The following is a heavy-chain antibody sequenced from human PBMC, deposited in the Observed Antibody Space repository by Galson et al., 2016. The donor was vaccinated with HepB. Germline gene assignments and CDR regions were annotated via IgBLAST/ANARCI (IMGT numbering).Heavy chain of an antibody. Sequence: SETLSLTCTVSGGSISSSSYYWVWIRQPPGKGLEYIGSIYYSGSTYYNPSLKSRVTISVDTSKNQFSLKLTSVTAADTAVYVCARHGRGWMDGMVVWGQGTTVTVSS. CDR3: ARHGRGWMDGMVV. CDR2: IYYSGST. CDR1: GGSISSSSYY. D-gene: IGHD1-26*01. J-gene: IGHJ6*02. V-gene: IGHV4-39*01.